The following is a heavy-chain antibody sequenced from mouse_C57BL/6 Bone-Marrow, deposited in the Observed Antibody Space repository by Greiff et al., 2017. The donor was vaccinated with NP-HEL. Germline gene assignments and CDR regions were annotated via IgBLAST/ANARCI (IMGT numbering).Heavy chain of an antibody. CDR1: GFTFSDYY. Sequence: EVKLMESEGGLVQPGSSMKLSCTASGFTFSDYYMAWVRQVPEKGLEWVANINYDGSSTYYLDSLKSRFIISRDNAKNILYLQMSSLKSEDTATYYCAREDDGYHWFAYWGQGTLVTVSA. V-gene: IGHV5-16*01. D-gene: IGHD2-3*01. CDR3: AREDDGYHWFAY. J-gene: IGHJ3*01. CDR2: INYDGSST.